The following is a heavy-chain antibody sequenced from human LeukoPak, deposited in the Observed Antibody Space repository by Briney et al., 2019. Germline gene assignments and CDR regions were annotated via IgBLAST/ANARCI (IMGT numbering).Heavy chain of an antibody. CDR3: AKGGAAARHLYYYYYMDV. CDR1: GFTFSSYA. CDR2: ISGSAGST. V-gene: IGHV3-23*01. Sequence: GGSLRLSCATSGFTFSSYAMTWVRQAPGKGLEWVSGISGSAGSTYYADSVKGRFTISRDNSKNTLYLQMNSLRAEDTAVYYCAKGGAAARHLYYYYYMDVWGKGTTVTISS. J-gene: IGHJ6*03. D-gene: IGHD6-13*01.